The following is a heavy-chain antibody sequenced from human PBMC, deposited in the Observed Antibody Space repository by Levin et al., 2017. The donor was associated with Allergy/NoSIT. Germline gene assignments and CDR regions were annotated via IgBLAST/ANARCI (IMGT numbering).Heavy chain of an antibody. Sequence: PGGSLRLSCAASGFTFSSYAMSWVRQAPGKGLEWVSDISGSGPSTSYADSVKGRFTISRDNSKNTLYLQMNSLRVEDTAVYYCANHPGGYYDLLSGYFDNWGQGTLVTVSS. D-gene: IGHD3-3*01. CDR2: ISGSGPST. J-gene: IGHJ4*02. V-gene: IGHV3-23*01. CDR1: GFTFSSYA. CDR3: ANHPGGYYDLLSGYFDN.